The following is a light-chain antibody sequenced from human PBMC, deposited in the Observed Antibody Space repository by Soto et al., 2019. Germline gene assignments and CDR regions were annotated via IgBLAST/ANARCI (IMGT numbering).Light chain of an antibody. J-gene: IGKJ1*01. CDR3: QQYGSSPWT. CDR2: GAS. V-gene: IGKV3-20*01. Sequence: EIVLTQSPGTLSLSPGERATLSCRASQSVSSSYLAWYQQKPGQAPRPLIYGASSRAIGIPDRFSGSGYGTAFNLTISRLEPEEFAVYYCQQYGSSPWTFGQGTKVEIK. CDR1: QSVSSSY.